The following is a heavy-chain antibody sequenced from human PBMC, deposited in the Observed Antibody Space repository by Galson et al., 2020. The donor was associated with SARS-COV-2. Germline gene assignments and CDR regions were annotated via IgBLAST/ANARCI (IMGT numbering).Heavy chain of an antibody. CDR2: IHRSGST. D-gene: IGHD3-16*01. J-gene: IGHJ3*02. V-gene: IGHV4-39*01. Sequence: SETLSLTCSVSGDSISSSSYYWGWIRQPPGKGLEYIGSIHRSGSTNYNPSLKSRVTISVDTSRNQFSLKLNSVTAADTAVYYCARPGLGHSYAMGDIRGQGTMVTVSS. CDR3: ARPGLGHSYAMGDI. CDR1: GDSISSSSYY.